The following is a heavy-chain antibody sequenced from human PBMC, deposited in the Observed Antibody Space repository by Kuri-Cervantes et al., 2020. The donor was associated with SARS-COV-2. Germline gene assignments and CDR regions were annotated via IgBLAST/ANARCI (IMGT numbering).Heavy chain of an antibody. J-gene: IGHJ4*02. Sequence: ASVKVSCKASGGTFSSYAISWVRQAPGQGLEWMGWMNPNSGNTGYAQKFQGRVTITRNTSISTAYMELSSLRSEDTAVYYCARGGAYDFWSGYYYEGTPFDYWGQGTLVTVSS. D-gene: IGHD3-3*01. CDR2: MNPNSGNT. CDR3: ARGGAYDFWSGYYYEGTPFDY. V-gene: IGHV1-8*03. CDR1: GGTFSSYA.